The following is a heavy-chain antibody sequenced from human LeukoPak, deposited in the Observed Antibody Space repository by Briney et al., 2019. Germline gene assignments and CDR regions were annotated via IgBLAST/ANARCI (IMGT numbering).Heavy chain of an antibody. D-gene: IGHD4-17*01. V-gene: IGHV3-30-3*01. CDR3: ARSEGTTVTMIDY. J-gene: IGHJ4*01. CDR2: IPYDGSNN. Sequence: GGSLRLSCAASGFTFSNYPMHWVRQAPGKGLEWVAVIPYDGSNNYYSDSVKGRFTISRDNSKNTLYLQMNSLRPEDTAVYYCARSEGTTVTMIDYWGQRTPLTVSS. CDR1: GFTFSNYP.